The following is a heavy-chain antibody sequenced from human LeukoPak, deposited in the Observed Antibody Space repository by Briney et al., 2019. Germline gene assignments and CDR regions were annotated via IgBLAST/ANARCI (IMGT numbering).Heavy chain of an antibody. V-gene: IGHV3-30*03. J-gene: IGHJ4*02. CDR2: ISYDGSNK. Sequence: GRSLRLSCAASGFTFSSYGMHWVRQAPGKGLEWVAVISYDGSNKYYADSVKGRFTISRDNSKNTLYLQMNSLRAEDTAVYYCAREDTYYYDSSGYFDYWGQGTLVTVSS. D-gene: IGHD3-22*01. CDR3: AREDTYYYDSSGYFDY. CDR1: GFTFSSYG.